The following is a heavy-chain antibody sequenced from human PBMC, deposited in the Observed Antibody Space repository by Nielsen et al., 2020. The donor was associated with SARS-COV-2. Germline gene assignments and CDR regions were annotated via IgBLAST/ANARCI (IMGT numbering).Heavy chain of an antibody. V-gene: IGHV3-30*18. J-gene: IGHJ4*02. Sequence: GESLKISCAASGFTFSSYGMHWVRQAPGKGLEWVAVISYDGSNKYYADSVKGRFTISRDNSKNTLYLQMNSLRAEDTAVYYCAKADNKYSSSGSFDYWGQGTLVTVSS. CDR2: ISYDGSNK. D-gene: IGHD6-6*01. CDR1: GFTFSSYG. CDR3: AKADNKYSSSGSFDY.